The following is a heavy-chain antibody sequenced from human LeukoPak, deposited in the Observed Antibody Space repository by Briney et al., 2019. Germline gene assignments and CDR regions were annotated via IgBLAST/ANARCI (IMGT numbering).Heavy chain of an antibody. Sequence: HSGGSLRLSCAPSGFTLSSYWMLWVRQAPGKGLVWVSRINSDGSSTSYADSVKGRFTISRDNAKNTLYLQMNSLRAEDTAVYYCARWDYSYYYGMDVWGQGTTVTVSS. J-gene: IGHJ6*02. CDR2: INSDGSST. CDR3: ARWDYSYYYGMDV. CDR1: GFTLSSYW. V-gene: IGHV3-74*01. D-gene: IGHD3-16*01.